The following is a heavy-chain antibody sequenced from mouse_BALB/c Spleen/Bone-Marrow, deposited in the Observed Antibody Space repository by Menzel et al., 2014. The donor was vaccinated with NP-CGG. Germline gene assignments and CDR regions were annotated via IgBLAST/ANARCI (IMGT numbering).Heavy chain of an antibody. Sequence: QVQLQQSGAELVRPGASVKLSCKASGYTFTSYWINWVKQRPGQGLEWIGNIYPSDSYTNYNQKFKDKATLTVDKSSSTAYMQLSSPTSEDSAVYYCTREGYYGSSYVDYWGQGPNLTVSS. CDR1: GYTFTSYW. D-gene: IGHD1-1*01. J-gene: IGHJ2*01. CDR2: IYPSDSYT. V-gene: IGHV1-69*02. CDR3: TREGYYGSSYVDY.